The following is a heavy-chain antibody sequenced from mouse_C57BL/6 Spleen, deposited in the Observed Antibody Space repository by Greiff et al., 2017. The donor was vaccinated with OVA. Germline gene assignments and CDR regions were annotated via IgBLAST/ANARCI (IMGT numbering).Heavy chain of an antibody. Sequence: EVQLQQSGPELVKPGASVKISCKASGYTFTDYYMNWVKQSHGKSLEWIGDINPNNGGTSYNQKFKGKATLTVDKSSSTAYMELRSLTSEDSAVYYCASRGSSYLDYWGQGTTLTVSS. D-gene: IGHD1-1*01. CDR3: ASRGSSYLDY. CDR2: INPNNGGT. V-gene: IGHV1-26*01. CDR1: GYTFTDYY. J-gene: IGHJ2*01.